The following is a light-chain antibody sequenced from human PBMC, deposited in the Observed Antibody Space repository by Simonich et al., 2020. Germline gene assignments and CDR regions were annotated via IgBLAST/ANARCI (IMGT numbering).Light chain of an antibody. CDR1: QSLLHSDGKTY. J-gene: IGKJ2*01. CDR2: EVS. V-gene: IGKV2D-29*02. Sequence: DIVMTQTPLSLSVTPGQPASISCKSSQSLLHSDGKTYLYWYLQKPGQSPQLLIYEVSHRFSGVPDMFSGSGSGTDFTLKISRVEAEDVGVYYCMQSIQPYTFGQGTKLEIK. CDR3: MQSIQPYT.